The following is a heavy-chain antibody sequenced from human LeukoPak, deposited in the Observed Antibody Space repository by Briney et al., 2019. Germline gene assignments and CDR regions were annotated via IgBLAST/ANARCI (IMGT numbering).Heavy chain of an antibody. CDR3: AKEATGWNVAAFDY. CDR2: ISYDGNYK. D-gene: IGHD1-1*01. CDR1: GFTFRDYA. Sequence: PGTSLTLSCAASGFTFRDYAIHWVRQAPGKGLEWVAIISYDGNYKYYADSVKGRFTVSRDNSKNTLDLQMNSLRGEDTALYYCAKEATGWNVAAFDYWGQGTLVTVSS. J-gene: IGHJ4*02. V-gene: IGHV3-30*18.